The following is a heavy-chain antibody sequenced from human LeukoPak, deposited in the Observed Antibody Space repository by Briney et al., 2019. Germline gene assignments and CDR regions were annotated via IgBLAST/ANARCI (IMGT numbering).Heavy chain of an antibody. J-gene: IGHJ5*02. CDR3: ARAFTGTSRRYGDYWFDP. V-gene: IGHV1-2*02. D-gene: IGHD4-17*01. Sequence: ASVKVSCKASGYTFSGYYMHWVRQAPGQGLEWMGWINPNSGGTGYAQKFQGRVTMTRDTSISTAYMVLTRLRSDDTAVYYCARAFTGTSRRYGDYWFDPWGQGTLVIVSS. CDR2: INPNSGGT. CDR1: GYTFSGYY.